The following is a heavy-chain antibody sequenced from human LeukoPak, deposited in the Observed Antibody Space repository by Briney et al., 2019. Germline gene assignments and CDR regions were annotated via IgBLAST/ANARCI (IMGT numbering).Heavy chain of an antibody. V-gene: IGHV4-4*07. CDR3: ARGVNSYRSAWYFDL. CDR2: IYTSGST. J-gene: IGHJ2*01. Sequence: SETLSLTCSVSGASIIGYYWSWIRQPAGKGLELIGRIYTSGSTDYNPSLSSRVTMSVDTSQKQFSLRLTSVTAADTALYFCARGVNSYRSAWYFDLWGRGTLVSVSS. D-gene: IGHD3-16*02. CDR1: GASIIGYY.